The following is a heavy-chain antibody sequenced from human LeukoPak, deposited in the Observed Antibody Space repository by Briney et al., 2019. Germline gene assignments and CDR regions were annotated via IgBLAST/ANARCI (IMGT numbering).Heavy chain of an antibody. D-gene: IGHD1-1*01. CDR1: RFSFGDYG. V-gene: IGHV3-43D*04. CDR3: AIDRGIRRLGIYYYYMDV. Sequence: PGGSLRLSCVASRFSFGDYGMHWVRQAPGKGLEWVSRIIWDGSTTDYADSVRGRFTMSRDNSKNSLFLEMNGLTVEDSALYFCAIDRGIRRLGIYYYYMDVWGKGTRVTVSS. J-gene: IGHJ6*03. CDR2: IIWDGSTT.